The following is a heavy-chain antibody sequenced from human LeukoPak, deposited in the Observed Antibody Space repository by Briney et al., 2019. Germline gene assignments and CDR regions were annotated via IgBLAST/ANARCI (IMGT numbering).Heavy chain of an antibody. Sequence: AAVKVSCKASGYTFTSYGISWVRQAPGQGREGMGWISAYNGNTNYDQKLQGRVTMTTDTSTSTAYMELRRLRSDDTAVYYCARRDIVATIGDDYWGQGTLVTVSS. CDR1: GYTFTSYG. J-gene: IGHJ4*02. D-gene: IGHD5-12*01. CDR2: ISAYNGNT. CDR3: ARRDIVATIGDDY. V-gene: IGHV1-18*01.